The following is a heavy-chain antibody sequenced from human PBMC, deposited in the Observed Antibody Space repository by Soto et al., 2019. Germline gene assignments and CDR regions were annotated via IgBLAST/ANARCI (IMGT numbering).Heavy chain of an antibody. V-gene: IGHV1-69*01. J-gene: IGHJ6*02. Sequence: QVHLVQSGAEVKKPGSSVKVSCKTSGGSFNNYAVSWVRQAPGQGLEWMGGIIPNFDTPNYAQKFQDRVTIIADESTSTVYMELRSLRSNDTAVYYCAVAMVREILIFESSGMHVWGQGTTVSVPS. CDR2: IIPNFDTP. CDR1: GGSFNNYA. D-gene: IGHD3-10*01. CDR3: AVAMVREILIFESSGMHV.